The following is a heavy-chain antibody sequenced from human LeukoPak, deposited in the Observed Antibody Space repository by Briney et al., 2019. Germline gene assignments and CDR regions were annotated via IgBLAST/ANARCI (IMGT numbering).Heavy chain of an antibody. V-gene: IGHV4-38-2*02. CDR2: IYSSGNT. CDR3: ARDLGYSGFDWAP. D-gene: IGHD5-12*01. Sequence: SATLSLTCTVSGYSISSGYYWGWIRQPPGKRLEWVGSIYSSGNTYYNPTLKSRVTISVDTSKNQFSLNLTSVTAADAAVYYCARDLGYSGFDWAPWGQGTLVTVSS. CDR1: GYSISSGYY. J-gene: IGHJ5*02.